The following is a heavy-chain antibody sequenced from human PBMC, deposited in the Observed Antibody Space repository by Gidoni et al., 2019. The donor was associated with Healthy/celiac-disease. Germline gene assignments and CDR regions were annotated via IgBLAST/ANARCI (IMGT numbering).Heavy chain of an antibody. Sequence: QVQLQESGPGLVKPSETLSLTCTVSGYSISSGYYWGWIRQPPGKGLEWIGSSSHSGSTYYNPSLKRRVTISVDTSKNQCSLKLSSVTAADTAVYYCARETGYSSGWYSDYWGQGTRVTVSS. CDR3: ARETGYSSGWYSDY. J-gene: IGHJ4*02. V-gene: IGHV4-38-2*02. D-gene: IGHD6-19*01. CDR2: SSHSGST. CDR1: GYSISSGYY.